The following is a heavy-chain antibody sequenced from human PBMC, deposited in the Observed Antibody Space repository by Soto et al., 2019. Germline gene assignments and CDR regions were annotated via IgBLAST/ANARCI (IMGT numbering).Heavy chain of an antibody. J-gene: IGHJ4*02. V-gene: IGHV5-51*01. D-gene: IGHD6-13*01. CDR2: IYPGDSDT. CDR3: ARELSGYSSSWYGNFFDY. CDR1: GYIFTSYW. Sequence: EESLKISCKGSGYIFTSYWIGCVLQMPVKVLEWMGIIYPGDSDTRYSPSFQGQVTVSADKSISTAYLQWSSLKASDTAMYYCARELSGYSSSWYGNFFDYWGQGTLVTVSS.